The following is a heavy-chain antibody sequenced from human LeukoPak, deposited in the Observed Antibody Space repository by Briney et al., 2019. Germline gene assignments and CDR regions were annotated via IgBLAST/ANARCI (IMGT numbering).Heavy chain of an antibody. D-gene: IGHD3-3*01. CDR1: GFTVSSNY. V-gene: IGHV3-53*01. CDR2: IYSGGST. CDR3: ARVSGDFWSGYPYYFDC. J-gene: IGHJ4*02. Sequence: PGGSLRLSCAASGFTVSSNYMSWVRQAPGKGLEWVSVIYSGGSTYYADSVKGRFTISRDNSKNTLYLQMNSLRAEDTAVYYGARVSGDFWSGYPYYFDCWGQGTLVTVSS.